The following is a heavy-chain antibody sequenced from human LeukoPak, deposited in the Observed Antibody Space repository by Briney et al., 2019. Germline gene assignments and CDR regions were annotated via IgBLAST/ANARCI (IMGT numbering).Heavy chain of an antibody. CDR1: GGSISSGGYS. CDR2: IYYSGST. V-gene: IGHV4-30-4*07. Sequence: PSETLSLTCAVSGGSISSGGYSWSWIRQPPGKGLEWIGYIYYSGSTYYNPSLKSRVTISVDTSKNQFSLKLSSVTAADTAVYYCARGETMISVGWFDPWGQGTLVTVSS. CDR3: ARGETMISVGWFDP. D-gene: IGHD3-22*01. J-gene: IGHJ5*02.